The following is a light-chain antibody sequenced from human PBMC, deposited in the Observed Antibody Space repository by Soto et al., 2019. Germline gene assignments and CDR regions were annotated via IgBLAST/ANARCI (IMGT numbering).Light chain of an antibody. CDR3: QQLLFT. CDR1: QGISSY. CDR2: AAS. J-gene: IGKJ3*01. Sequence: DIQLTQSPSFLSASVGARVTITCRASQGISSYLAWYQQKPGKAPKLLIYAASTLQSGVPSRFSGSGSGTEFTLTISSLQPEDFATYYCQQLLFTVGPGTKVDIK. V-gene: IGKV1-9*01.